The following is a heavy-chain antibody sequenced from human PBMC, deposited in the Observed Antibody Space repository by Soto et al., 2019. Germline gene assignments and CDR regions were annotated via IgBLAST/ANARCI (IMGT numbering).Heavy chain of an antibody. CDR2: ISYDGSNK. D-gene: IGHD3-22*01. V-gene: IGHV3-30*03. CDR1: GFTFSSYG. Sequence: QVQLVESGGGVVQPGRSLRLSCAASGFTFSSYGMHWVRQAPGKGLEWVAVISYDGSNKYYADSVKGRFTISRDNSKNTLYLQMNGLRAEDTAVYYCATIVVVIYNDAFDIWGEGTMVTVSS. J-gene: IGHJ3*02. CDR3: ATIVVVIYNDAFDI.